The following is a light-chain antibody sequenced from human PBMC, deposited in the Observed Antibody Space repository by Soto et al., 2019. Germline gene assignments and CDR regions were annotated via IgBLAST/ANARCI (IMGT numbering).Light chain of an antibody. Sequence: QSVLTQPPSASGTPGQRVTISCSGSNSNIGINTVSWYQQVPGTAPRVLIYADNQRPSGVPDRFSGSKSGTSASLAISWLHSEDEAAYYCAAWDDTLNGRYVFGTGTKLTVL. V-gene: IGLV1-44*01. CDR1: NSNIGINT. CDR3: AAWDDTLNGRYV. CDR2: ADN. J-gene: IGLJ1*01.